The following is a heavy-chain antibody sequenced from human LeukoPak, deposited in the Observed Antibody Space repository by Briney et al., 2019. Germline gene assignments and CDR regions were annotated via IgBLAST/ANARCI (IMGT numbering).Heavy chain of an antibody. D-gene: IGHD2/OR15-2a*01. Sequence: GGSLRLSCAASGFNFSEHYIDCVRQATGKGLEWVARSRNKASSYTPEYAESVEGRFTISREVSERSLYMQMNSLRAEDTAVYYCGRIAIYANNGMDVWGQGTTATVSS. V-gene: IGHV3-72*01. CDR2: SRNKASSYTP. J-gene: IGHJ6*02. CDR1: GFNFSEHY. CDR3: GRIAIYANNGMDV.